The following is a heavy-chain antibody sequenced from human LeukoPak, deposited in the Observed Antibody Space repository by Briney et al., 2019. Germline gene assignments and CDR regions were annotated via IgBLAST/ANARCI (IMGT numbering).Heavy chain of an antibody. CDR1: GGTFSSYA. Sequence: SVKVSCKACGGTFSSYAISWVRQAPGQGLEWMGGIIPIFGTANYAQKFQGRVTITADESTSTAYMELSSLRSEDTAVYYCATYSIVGASCFDYWGQGTLVTVSS. J-gene: IGHJ4*02. D-gene: IGHD1-26*01. V-gene: IGHV1-69*13. CDR2: IIPIFGTA. CDR3: ATYSIVGASCFDY.